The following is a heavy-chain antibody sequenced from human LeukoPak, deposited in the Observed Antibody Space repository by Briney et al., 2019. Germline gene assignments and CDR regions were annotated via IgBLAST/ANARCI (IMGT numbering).Heavy chain of an antibody. CDR1: GYTFTSYA. D-gene: IGHD3-10*01. CDR3: ARGILLLKSMVRGGTNWFDP. V-gene: IGHV7-4-1*02. CDR2: INTNTGNP. J-gene: IGHJ5*02. Sequence: ASVKVSCKASGYTFTSYAMNWVRQAPGQGLEWMGWINTNTGNPTYAQGFTGRFVFSLDTSVSTAYLQISSLKAEDTAVYYCARGILLLKSMVRGGTNWFDPWGQGTLVTVSS.